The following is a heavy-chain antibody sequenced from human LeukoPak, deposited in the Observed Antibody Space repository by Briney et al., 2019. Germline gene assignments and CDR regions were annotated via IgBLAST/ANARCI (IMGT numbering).Heavy chain of an antibody. CDR1: GYIFSNYG. Sequence: GASVKVSCKTSGYIFSNYGISWVRQAPGHGLEWMGWISTFNGHTNYAQSRQDRVTMTTDTSTSTVYMELSSLISDDTAVYYCARVDTVNYYYYMDVWGKGTPVTVSS. CDR3: ARVDTVNYYYYMDV. D-gene: IGHD5-18*01. CDR2: ISTFNGHT. V-gene: IGHV1-18*01. J-gene: IGHJ6*03.